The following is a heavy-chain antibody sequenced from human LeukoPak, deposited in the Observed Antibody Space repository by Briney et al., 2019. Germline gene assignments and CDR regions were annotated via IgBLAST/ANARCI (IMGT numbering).Heavy chain of an antibody. J-gene: IGHJ4*02. CDR3: TKVTGFVWLFPFDS. D-gene: IGHD3-9*01. CDR2: ISYDGSNK. V-gene: IGHV3-30*18. Sequence: GGSLRLSCAASGFTFSSYGMHWVRQAPGKGLEWVALISYDGSNKYYADSVKGRFTISRDNSKNTLYLQMNSLRPEDTAVYYCTKVTGFVWLFPFDSWGQGTLVTVSS. CDR1: GFTFSSYG.